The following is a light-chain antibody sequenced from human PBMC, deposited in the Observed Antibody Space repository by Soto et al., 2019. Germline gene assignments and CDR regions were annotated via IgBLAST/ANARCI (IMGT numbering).Light chain of an antibody. CDR3: CSYAGSYDYV. CDR2: DVS. CDR1: SSDVGGYNY. J-gene: IGLJ1*01. V-gene: IGLV2-11*01. Sequence: QSVLTQPRSVSGSPGQSVTISCTGTSSDVGGYNYVSWYQQHPGKAPKLMIYDVSKRPSGVPDRFSGSKSGNTASLIISGLQAEDEADYYCCSYAGSYDYVFGTGTKVTVL.